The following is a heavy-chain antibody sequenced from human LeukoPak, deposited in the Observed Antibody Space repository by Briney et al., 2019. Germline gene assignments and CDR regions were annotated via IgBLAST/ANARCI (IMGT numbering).Heavy chain of an antibody. J-gene: IGHJ3*02. Sequence: GGSLRLSCSASGFTFSIYSMNWVRQAPWNGLEWVSYISSSSSTIYYADSVKGRFTISRDNAKNSLYLQMNSLRAEDTAVYYCAREGYCSGGSCYGAFDIWGQGTMVTVSS. CDR1: GFTFSIYS. V-gene: IGHV3-48*01. CDR2: ISSSSSTI. D-gene: IGHD2-15*01. CDR3: AREGYCSGGSCYGAFDI.